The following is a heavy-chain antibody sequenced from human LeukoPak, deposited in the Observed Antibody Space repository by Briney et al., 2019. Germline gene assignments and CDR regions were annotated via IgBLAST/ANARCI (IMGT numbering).Heavy chain of an antibody. Sequence: GASVKVSCKVSGYTFTDYFIHWVRQAPGQGLEWMGWINPNSGGTNYAQKFRGRVTMTRDTSISTAYMELSSLRFDDTAMYYCARVGSNAALDFDYWGQGTLVTVSS. J-gene: IGHJ4*02. D-gene: IGHD3-16*01. CDR2: INPNSGGT. V-gene: IGHV1-2*02. CDR3: ARVGSNAALDFDY. CDR1: GYTFTDYF.